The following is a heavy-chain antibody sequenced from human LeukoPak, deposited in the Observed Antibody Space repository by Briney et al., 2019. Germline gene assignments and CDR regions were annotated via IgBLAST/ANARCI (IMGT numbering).Heavy chain of an antibody. CDR2: ITSSSSYI. CDR1: GFTFSSYN. V-gene: IGHV3-21*06. Sequence: GGSLRLSCAASGFTFSSYNMNWVRQAPGKGPEWVSSITSSSSYIYYADSVKGRFTISRDNAKNSLYLQMDSLRVEDTAVYYCARNEFPTGWFDPWGQGTLVTVSS. CDR3: ARNEFPTGWFDP. J-gene: IGHJ5*02. D-gene: IGHD1-1*01.